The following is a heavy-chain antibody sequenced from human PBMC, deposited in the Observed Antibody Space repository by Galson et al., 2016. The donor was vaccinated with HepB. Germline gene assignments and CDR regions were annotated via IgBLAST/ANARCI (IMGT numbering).Heavy chain of an antibody. Sequence: SLRLSCAASGFTFSFYDMHWVRQVTGKGLEWISAIGTAPGDTYYSISVKGRFTISRENAKNSLFLHMSSLRAGDTAVYYCARGKSLWTTPWNYGLDVWGKGTTVTVSS. CDR1: GFTFSFYD. CDR3: ARGKSLWTTPWNYGLDV. D-gene: IGHD3-10*01. CDR2: IGTAPGDT. V-gene: IGHV3-13*01. J-gene: IGHJ6*04.